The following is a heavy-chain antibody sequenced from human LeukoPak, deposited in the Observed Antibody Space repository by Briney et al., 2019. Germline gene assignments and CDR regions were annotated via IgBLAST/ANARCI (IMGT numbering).Heavy chain of an antibody. D-gene: IGHD6-6*01. CDR3: ASELEYNNWFDP. Sequence: ASVKVSCKASGYTFTSYYMHWVRQAPGQGLEWMGIINPRGGSTSYAQKFQGRVTMTRDTSTSTVYMELSSLRSEDTAVYYCASELEYNNWFDPWGQGTLVTVSS. CDR2: INPRGGST. CDR1: GYTFTSYY. J-gene: IGHJ5*02. V-gene: IGHV1-46*01.